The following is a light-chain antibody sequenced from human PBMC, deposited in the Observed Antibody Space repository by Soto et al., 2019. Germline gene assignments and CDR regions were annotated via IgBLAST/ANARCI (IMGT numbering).Light chain of an antibody. CDR1: HSVSTTS. CDR3: QQYGSSPQT. J-gene: IGKJ1*01. V-gene: IGKV3-20*01. Sequence: EIVLTQSPGTLSLSPGERATLSCRASHSVSTTSLAWYQQKPGQAPRLLIYGASFRATGIPDRFSGSGSGTDFTLTISRLEPEDFAVYYCQQYGSSPQTFGQGTKVEIK. CDR2: GAS.